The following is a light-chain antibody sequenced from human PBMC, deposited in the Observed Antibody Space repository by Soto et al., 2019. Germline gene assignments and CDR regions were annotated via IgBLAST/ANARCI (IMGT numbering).Light chain of an antibody. CDR3: QQYNSYPWT. CDR1: QTIFRW. V-gene: IGKV1-5*01. CDR2: DAS. J-gene: IGKJ1*01. Sequence: DIQMTQSPSTLSASVGDRVTITCRVSQTIFRWLAWYQQRPGKAPNLLISDASDLQSGVPSRFSGSGSGAEFTLTIGRLQPDDFATYYCQQYNSYPWTFGQGTKVEF.